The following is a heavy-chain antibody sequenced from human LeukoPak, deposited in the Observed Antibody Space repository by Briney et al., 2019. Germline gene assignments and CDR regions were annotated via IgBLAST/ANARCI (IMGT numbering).Heavy chain of an antibody. V-gene: IGHV3-48*03. CDR2: ISSSGSTI. CDR1: GYTFSSYE. J-gene: IGHJ6*03. D-gene: IGHD5-12*01. Sequence: TGGSLRLSCAASGYTFSSYEMNWVRQAPGKGLEGVSYISSSGSTIYYADSVKGRFTISRDNAKNSLYLQMNRLRAEDTAVYYCARVWSGYDFQPPPKLYYYYYYMDVWGKGTTVTVSS. CDR3: ARVWSGYDFQPPPKLYYYYYYMDV.